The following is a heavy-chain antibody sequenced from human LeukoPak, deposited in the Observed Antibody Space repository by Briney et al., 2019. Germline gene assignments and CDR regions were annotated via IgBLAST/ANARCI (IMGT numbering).Heavy chain of an antibody. CDR3: ARQHGSGLVILP. D-gene: IGHD3/OR15-3a*01. J-gene: IGHJ5*02. V-gene: IGHV4-38-2*02. CDR1: SYSIRSGYY. CDR2: IYYSGNT. Sequence: SETLSLTCTVSSYSIRSGYYWGWIRQPPGKGLEWIGSIYYSGNTYYNPSLKSQVSISIEPSKNQFSLKLTSVTAADTAVYYCARQHGSGLVILPRGQGTLVTVSS.